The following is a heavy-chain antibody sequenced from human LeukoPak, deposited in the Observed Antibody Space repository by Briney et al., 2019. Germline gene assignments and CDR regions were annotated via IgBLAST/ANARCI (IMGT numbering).Heavy chain of an antibody. CDR3: ARAPGIAVVLYWFDP. V-gene: IGHV1-18*01. Sequence: ASVKVSCKASGYTFTSYGISWVRQAPGQGLEWMGWISAYNGNTNYAQKLQGRVTMTTDTSTSTAYMELRSLRSDDTAVYYCARAPGIAVVLYWFDPWGQGTLVTVSS. CDR2: ISAYNGNT. CDR1: GYTFTSYG. J-gene: IGHJ5*02. D-gene: IGHD6-19*01.